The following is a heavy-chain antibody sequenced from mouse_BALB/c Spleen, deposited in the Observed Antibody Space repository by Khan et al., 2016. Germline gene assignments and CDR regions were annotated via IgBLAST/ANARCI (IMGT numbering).Heavy chain of an antibody. J-gene: IGHJ2*01. CDR1: GFSIQDTY. Sequence: VQLQQSGAALVKPGASVKLSCTASGFSIQDTYIHWVRQRPEQGLDWIGRIDPPNDNTKYDPKFQGKATITADTSSNTAYLQLSSLTYEAPAAYYCARMYYGDYWGQGTTLTVSS. D-gene: IGHD1-1*01. V-gene: IGHV14-3*02. CDR3: ARMYYGDY. CDR2: IDPPNDNT.